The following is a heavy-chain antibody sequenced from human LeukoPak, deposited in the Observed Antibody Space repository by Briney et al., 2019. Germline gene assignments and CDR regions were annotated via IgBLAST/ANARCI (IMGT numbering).Heavy chain of an antibody. J-gene: IGHJ4*02. D-gene: IGHD2-15*01. CDR2: MNPNSGNT. Sequence: ASVKVSCKASGYTFTSYDINWVRQATGQGLEWMGWMNPNSGNTGYAQKFQGRVTITRNTSIRTAYMELSSLRSEDTAVYYCARGAAAADFDYWGQGTLVTVSS. CDR3: ARGAAAADFDY. V-gene: IGHV1-8*03. CDR1: GYTFTSYD.